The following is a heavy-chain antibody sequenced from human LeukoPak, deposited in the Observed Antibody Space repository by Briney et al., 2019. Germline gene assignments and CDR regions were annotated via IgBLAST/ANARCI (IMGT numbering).Heavy chain of an antibody. J-gene: IGHJ6*02. CDR3: AKAASDTEDAYYYGMDV. V-gene: IGHV3-30*18. Sequence: GRSLRLSCAASGFTFSSYGMHWVRQAPGKGLEWVAVISYDGSNKYYADSVKGRFTISRDNSKNTLYLQMNSLRAEDTAVYYCAKAASDTEDAYYYGMDVWGQGTTVTVSS. CDR1: GFTFSSYG. D-gene: IGHD4-17*01. CDR2: ISYDGSNK.